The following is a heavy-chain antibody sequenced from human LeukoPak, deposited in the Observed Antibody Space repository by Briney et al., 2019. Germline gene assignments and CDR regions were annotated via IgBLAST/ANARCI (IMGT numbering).Heavy chain of an antibody. CDR3: ARGTPSGLTGYLEDDY. V-gene: IGHV1-18*01. J-gene: IGHJ4*02. D-gene: IGHD3-9*01. CDR2: ISAYNGNT. CDR1: VYTFTSYG. Sequence: GASVKVSCKASVYTFTSYGISWVRQAPGQGLEWMGWISAYNGNTNYAQKLQGRVTMTTDTSTSTAYMELRSLRSDDTAVYYCARGTPSGLTGYLEDDYWGQGTLVTVSS.